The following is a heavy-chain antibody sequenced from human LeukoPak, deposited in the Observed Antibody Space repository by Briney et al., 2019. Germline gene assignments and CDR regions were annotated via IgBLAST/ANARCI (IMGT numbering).Heavy chain of an antibody. D-gene: IGHD5-12*01. V-gene: IGHV3-7*01. CDR2: IKNDGSEK. CDR3: TRDSGLTGYDLLDY. J-gene: IGHJ4*02. Sequence: GGSLRFSCAASGFPFSTYWITWVRQAPGKGLEWVANIKNDGSEKYYVDSVKGRFTISRDNAENSLFLQTNSLRVEDTAIYYCTRDSGLTGYDLLDYWGQGTLVTVSS. CDR1: GFPFSTYW.